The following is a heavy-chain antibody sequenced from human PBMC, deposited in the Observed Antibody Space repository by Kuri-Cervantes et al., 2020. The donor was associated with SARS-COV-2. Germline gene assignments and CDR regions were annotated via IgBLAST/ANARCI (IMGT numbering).Heavy chain of an antibody. CDR3: AEGPPYGMDV. V-gene: IGHV1-18*04. Sequence: ASVKVSCRASGYTFADYGINWVRQAPGQGLEWMGWISTYSGDTSYAHKLQGRVTVTTDTSTSTAFVELRRLRSDDTAVYYCAEGPPYGMDVWGQGTTVTVSS. CDR1: GYTFADYG. CDR2: ISTYSGDT. J-gene: IGHJ6*02.